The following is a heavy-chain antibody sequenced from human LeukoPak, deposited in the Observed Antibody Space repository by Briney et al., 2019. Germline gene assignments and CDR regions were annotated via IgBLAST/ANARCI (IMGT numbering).Heavy chain of an antibody. CDR1: GFTFSRYA. CDR2: ISGSGGTT. D-gene: IGHD2-15*01. J-gene: IGHJ5*02. Sequence: GGSLRLSCAASGFTFSRYAMSWVRQAPGKGLEWVAGISGSGGTTYYADSVRGRFTISRDNSKNTLYLQMHSLRAEDTAVYYCAKDLLNEVTPTTPNPRGQGTLVTVSS. CDR3: AKDLLNEVTPTTPNP. V-gene: IGHV3-23*01.